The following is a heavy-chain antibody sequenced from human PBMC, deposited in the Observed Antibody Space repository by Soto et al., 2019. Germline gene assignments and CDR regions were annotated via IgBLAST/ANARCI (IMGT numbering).Heavy chain of an antibody. CDR1: GYSFTSYW. V-gene: IGHV5-10-1*01. D-gene: IGHD6-19*01. CDR3: ARWSSGRYDY. Sequence: PGESLKISCKGSGYSFTSYWISWARQMPGKGLEWMGRIDPSDSYTNYSPSFQGHVTISADKSISTAYLQCSSLKASDTAMYYCARWSSGRYDYWGQGTLVTVSS. J-gene: IGHJ4*02. CDR2: IDPSDSYT.